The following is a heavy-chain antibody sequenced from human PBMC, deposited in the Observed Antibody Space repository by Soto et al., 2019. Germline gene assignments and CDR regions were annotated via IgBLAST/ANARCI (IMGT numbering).Heavy chain of an antibody. CDR1: GFTFSSYA. Sequence: EVQLLESGGGLVQPGGSLRLSCAASGFTFSSYAMSWVRQAPGKGLEWVSAISGSGGSTYYADSVKGRFTISRDNSKNTLYLQMNSPRAEDTAVYYCAQSYSSGYYLYYFDYWGQGTLVTVSS. CDR2: ISGSGGST. J-gene: IGHJ4*02. D-gene: IGHD3-22*01. CDR3: AQSYSSGYYLYYFDY. V-gene: IGHV3-23*01.